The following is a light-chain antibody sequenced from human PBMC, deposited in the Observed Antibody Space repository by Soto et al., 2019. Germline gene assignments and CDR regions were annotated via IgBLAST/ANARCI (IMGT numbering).Light chain of an antibody. V-gene: IGKV3-15*01. CDR2: GAS. J-gene: IGKJ2*01. CDR1: QSVSGR. Sequence: EVAMTQSPGTLYVSPEEIDTLSCRASQSVSGRLAWYQQKPGQAPRLLVYGASTRATGIPARFSGSGSGTEFTLSISSLQSEDFAVYYCQQYNNWPQTFGQGTKLEIK. CDR3: QQYNNWPQT.